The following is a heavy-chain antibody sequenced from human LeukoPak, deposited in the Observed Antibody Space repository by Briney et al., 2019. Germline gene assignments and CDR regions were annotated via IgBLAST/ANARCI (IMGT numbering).Heavy chain of an antibody. CDR2: IKQDGSDK. Sequence: PGGSLRLSCAASGFTFSSYWMSWVRQSPGKGLEWVANIKQDGSDKYYVDSVKGRFTISRDNAKNSLYLQINSLRAEDTAVYYCARKTVVGSYFDYWGQGTPVTVSS. D-gene: IGHD4-23*01. CDR3: ARKTVVGSYFDY. CDR1: GFTFSSYW. V-gene: IGHV3-7*03. J-gene: IGHJ4*02.